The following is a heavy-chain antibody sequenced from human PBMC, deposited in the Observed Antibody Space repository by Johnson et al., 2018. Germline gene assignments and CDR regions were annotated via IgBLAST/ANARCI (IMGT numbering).Heavy chain of an antibody. V-gene: IGHV5-51*01. J-gene: IGHJ6*03. Sequence: VQLVESGAEVKKPGESLKISCKGSGYSFTSYWIGWVRQMPGKGLEWMGIIYPGDSDTRYRPSFQGQVTIAADKSIRTAYLQWSSLKASDTAMYYCARHPSQSGLDYYYMDVWGKGTTVTVSS. CDR1: GYSFTSYW. D-gene: IGHD3-3*01. CDR3: ARHPSQSGLDYYYMDV. CDR2: IYPGDSDT.